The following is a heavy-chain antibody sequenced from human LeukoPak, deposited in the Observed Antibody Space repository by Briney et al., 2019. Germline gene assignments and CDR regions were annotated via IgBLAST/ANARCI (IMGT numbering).Heavy chain of an antibody. CDR3: ASSTLYYDSSGYYYAGFDY. CDR1: GFSFSSYW. D-gene: IGHD3-22*01. Sequence: GESLKISCKGSGFSFSSYWIGWVRQMPGKGLEWMGIIYPGDSDTRYSPSFQGQVTISADKSISTAYLQWSSLKASDTAMYYCASSTLYYDSSGYYYAGFDYWGQGTLVTVSS. J-gene: IGHJ4*02. CDR2: IYPGDSDT. V-gene: IGHV5-51*01.